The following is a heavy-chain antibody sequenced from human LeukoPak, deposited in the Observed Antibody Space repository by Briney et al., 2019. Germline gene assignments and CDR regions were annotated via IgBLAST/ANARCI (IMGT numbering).Heavy chain of an antibody. CDR3: ATEGKMVRGVYTDY. J-gene: IGHJ4*02. CDR2: FDPEDGET. D-gene: IGHD3-10*01. V-gene: IGHV1-24*01. Sequence: ASVKVSCKASGYSFPAKYMHWVRQAPGKGLEWLGRFDPEDGETIYAQKFQGRVTMTEDTSTDTAYMELSSLTSEDTAVYYCATEGKMVRGVYTDYWGQGTLVTVSS. CDR1: GYSFPAKY.